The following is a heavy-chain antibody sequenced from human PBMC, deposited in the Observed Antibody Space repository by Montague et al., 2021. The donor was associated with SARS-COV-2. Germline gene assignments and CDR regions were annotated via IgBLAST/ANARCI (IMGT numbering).Heavy chain of an antibody. Sequence: SETLSLTCTVSGGSISSHYWTWIRQPPGRGLEWIGYIYYTGSTNYNPSLKSRVAISVDTSKNQFSLRLRSVTAADTALYYCARLPPNGRWYLDLWGRGTLVTVSS. CDR2: IYYTGST. J-gene: IGHJ2*01. CDR3: ARLPPNGRWYLDL. D-gene: IGHD2-8*01. CDR1: GGSISSHY. V-gene: IGHV4-59*11.